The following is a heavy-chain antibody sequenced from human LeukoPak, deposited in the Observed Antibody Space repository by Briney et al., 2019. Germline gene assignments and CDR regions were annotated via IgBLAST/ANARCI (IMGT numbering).Heavy chain of an antibody. Sequence: SETLSLTCTVSGGSISSYYWSWIRQPPGKGLEWIGYIYYSGSTNYNPSLRSRVTISVDTSKNQFSLRLSSVTAADTAVYYCASRLDRNGRNYYYGMDVWGQGTTVTVSS. CDR1: GGSISSYY. V-gene: IGHV4-59*08. CDR3: ASRLDRNGRNYYYGMDV. J-gene: IGHJ6*02. CDR2: IYYSGST. D-gene: IGHD1-1*01.